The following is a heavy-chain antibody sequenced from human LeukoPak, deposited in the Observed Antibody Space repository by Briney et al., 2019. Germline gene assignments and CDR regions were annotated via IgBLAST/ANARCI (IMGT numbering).Heavy chain of an antibody. CDR1: GGSISSSSYY. Sequence: SETLSLTCTVPGGSISSSSYYWGWIRQPPGKGLEWIGSIYYSGSTYYNPSLKSRVTISVDTSKNQFSLKLSSVTAADTAVYYCARVGRTMVKEYYFDYWGQGTLVTVSS. CDR3: ARVGRTMVKEYYFDY. V-gene: IGHV4-39*07. J-gene: IGHJ4*02. D-gene: IGHD4/OR15-4a*01. CDR2: IYYSGST.